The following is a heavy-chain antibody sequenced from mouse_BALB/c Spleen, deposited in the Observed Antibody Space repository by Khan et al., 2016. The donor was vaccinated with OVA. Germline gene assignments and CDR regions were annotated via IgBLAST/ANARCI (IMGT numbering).Heavy chain of an antibody. CDR3: ARDRIYC. Sequence: VQLQESGAEQAKPGASVKMSCKTSGYTFSSYWMHWVKQRPGQGLEWIGYINPTSGYTEYNEKFKDKATLSADISSSTAYMQLTSLTSEDSGVYFCARDRIYCWGEATTLT. J-gene: IGHJ2*01. CDR2: INPTSGYT. CDR1: GYTFSSYW. D-gene: IGHD2-14*01. V-gene: IGHV1-7*01.